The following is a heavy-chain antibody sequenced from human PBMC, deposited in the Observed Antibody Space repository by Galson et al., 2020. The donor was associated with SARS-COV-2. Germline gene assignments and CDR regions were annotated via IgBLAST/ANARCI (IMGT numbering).Heavy chain of an antibody. CDR3: ARADYHYFDY. V-gene: IGHV3-48*04. CDR1: GFTLSSYS. Sequence: GGSLRLSCAASGFTLSSYSMTWVRQAPGKGLEWVSYIGRSGSSIYYADSVKGRFTVSRDNTKNSLYLQMNSLRAEDTAVYYCARADYHYFDYWGQETLVTVSS. J-gene: IGHJ4*02. CDR2: IGRSGSSI. D-gene: IGHD3-10*01.